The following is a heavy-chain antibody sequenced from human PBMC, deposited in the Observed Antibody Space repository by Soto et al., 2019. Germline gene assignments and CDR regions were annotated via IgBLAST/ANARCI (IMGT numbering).Heavy chain of an antibody. CDR1: GFTFSEAW. D-gene: IGHD6-13*01. CDR3: TTDAKYASSWRFDY. J-gene: IGHJ4*02. V-gene: IGHV3-15*01. CDR2: IKSKVDGGTT. Sequence: PGGSLRLSCAASGFTFSEAWMSWVRQAPGKGLEWVGRIKSKVDGGTTDHAAPVKGRFTILRDDSRNMLYLQMNNLKTEDTAIYYCTTDAKYASSWRFDYWGQGILVTVSS.